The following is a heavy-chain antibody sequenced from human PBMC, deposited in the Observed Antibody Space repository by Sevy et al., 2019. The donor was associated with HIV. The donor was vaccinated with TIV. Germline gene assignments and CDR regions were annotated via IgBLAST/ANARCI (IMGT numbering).Heavy chain of an antibody. Sequence: GGSLRLSCTTSGFTFSSYAMYWVRQAPGKGLEWVAVISNDGNNKDYADSVKGRFTISRDNSKNTLYLQMNSLRAEDTAVYYCASHYYDSTGYYFPLNYWGQGTLVTVSS. CDR3: ASHYYDSTGYYFPLNY. D-gene: IGHD3-22*01. J-gene: IGHJ4*02. CDR1: GFTFSSYA. CDR2: ISNDGNNK. V-gene: IGHV3-30*04.